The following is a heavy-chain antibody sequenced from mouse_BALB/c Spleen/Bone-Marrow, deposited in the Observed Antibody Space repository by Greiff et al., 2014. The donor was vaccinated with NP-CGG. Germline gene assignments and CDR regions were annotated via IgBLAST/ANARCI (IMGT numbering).Heavy chain of an antibody. D-gene: IGHD1-1*01. CDR2: IDPANGNT. CDR1: GFNIKDTY. CDR3: AIYYYGSSGFAY. Sequence: EVQLQQSGAEPVKPGASVKLSCTASGFNIKDTYMHWVKQRPEQGLEWIGRIDPANGNTKYDPKFQGKATITADTSSNTAYLQLSSLTSEDTAAYYCAIYYYGSSGFAYWGQGTLVTVSA. J-gene: IGHJ3*01. V-gene: IGHV14-3*02.